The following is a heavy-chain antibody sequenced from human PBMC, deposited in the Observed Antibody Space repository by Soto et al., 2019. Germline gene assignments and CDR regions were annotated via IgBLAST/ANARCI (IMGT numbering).Heavy chain of an antibody. CDR3: ARDPEYGRGGVDY. V-gene: IGHV3-33*01. Sequence: GGSLRLSCAASGFTFSSYGMHWVRQAPGKGLEWVAVIWYDGSNKYYADSVKGRFTISRDNSKNTLYLQMNSLRAEDTAVYYCARDPEYGRGGVDYWGQGTLVTVSS. D-gene: IGHD6-6*01. J-gene: IGHJ4*02. CDR2: IWYDGSNK. CDR1: GFTFSSYG.